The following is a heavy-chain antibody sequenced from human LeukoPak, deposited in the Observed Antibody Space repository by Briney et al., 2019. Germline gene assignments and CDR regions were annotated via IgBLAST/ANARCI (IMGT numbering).Heavy chain of an antibody. V-gene: IGHV4-59*01. Sequence: SETLSLTCTVSGDSISSYVWNWIRQPPGKGLEWIAYISYSGRTNHNPSLKSRVTISVDTSKNQLSLRLSSVTAADTAVYYCARDISGYDTFDIWGHGAMVTVSS. CDR1: GDSISSYV. CDR3: ARDISGYDTFDI. J-gene: IGHJ3*02. D-gene: IGHD5-12*01. CDR2: ISYSGRT.